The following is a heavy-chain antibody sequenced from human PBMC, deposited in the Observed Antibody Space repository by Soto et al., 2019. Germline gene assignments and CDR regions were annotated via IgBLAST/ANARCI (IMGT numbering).Heavy chain of an antibody. J-gene: IGHJ6*02. CDR1: GYTFTSYA. CDR3: AQASSGRYYYYGMDV. V-gene: IGHV1-3*01. CDR2: INAGNGNT. Sequence: GASVKVSCKASGYTFTSYAMHWVRQAPGQRLEWTGWINAGNGNTKYSQKFQGRVTITRDTSASTAYMELSSLRSEDTAVYYCAQASSGRYYYYGMDVWGQGTTVTVSS. D-gene: IGHD6-19*01.